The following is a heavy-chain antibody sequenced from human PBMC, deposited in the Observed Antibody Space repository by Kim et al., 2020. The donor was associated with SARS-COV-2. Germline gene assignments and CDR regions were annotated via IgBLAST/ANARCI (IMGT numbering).Heavy chain of an antibody. Sequence: SETLSLTCTVSGGSISSYYWSWIRQPPGKGLEWIGYIYYTGNTNYNPSFKSRVTISVDTYKNQFSLQLSSVTAADTAVYYCATNSLYSSLGYDYWGQGTLVPVSS. D-gene: IGHD6-19*01. CDR1: GGSISSYY. CDR2: IYYTGNT. J-gene: IGHJ4*02. CDR3: ATNSLYSSLGYDY. V-gene: IGHV4-59*01.